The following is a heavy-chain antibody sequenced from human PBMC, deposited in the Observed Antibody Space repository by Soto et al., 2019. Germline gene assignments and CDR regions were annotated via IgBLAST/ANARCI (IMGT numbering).Heavy chain of an antibody. CDR3: ARGAFGAYYFDY. D-gene: IGHD3-3*01. CDR1: GFTFSSYW. V-gene: IGHV3-74*01. Sequence: EVQLVESGGGLVQPGGSLRLSCAASGFTFSSYWIHWVRQAPGKGLVWVSRIKGDGITTNYADSVKGRVTISRDTAKKTVYLQVNSLRAEDTAVYYCARGAFGAYYFDYWGQGTLVTVSS. J-gene: IGHJ4*02. CDR2: IKGDGITT.